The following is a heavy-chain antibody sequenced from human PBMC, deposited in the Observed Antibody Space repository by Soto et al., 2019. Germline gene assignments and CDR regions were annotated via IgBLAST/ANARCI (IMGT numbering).Heavy chain of an antibody. V-gene: IGHV4-4*02. CDR1: GGSISSINW. CDR2: IYHSGST. Sequence: QVQLQESGPGLVKPSGTLSLTCAVSGGSISSINWWSWVRQPPGKGLEWIGEIYHSGSTNCNPSLRSRVTISVDKSNNQFAVKLSSVTAADTAGYYCARGDFSGGSCYAVDIWGQGTKDTGSS. J-gene: IGHJ3*02. D-gene: IGHD2-15*01. CDR3: ARGDFSGGSCYAVDI.